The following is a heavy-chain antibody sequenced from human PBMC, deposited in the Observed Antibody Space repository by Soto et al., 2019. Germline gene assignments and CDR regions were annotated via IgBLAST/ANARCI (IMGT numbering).Heavy chain of an antibody. V-gene: IGHV4-39*01. CDR3: ASRGSSSWYGY. J-gene: IGHJ4*02. D-gene: IGHD6-13*01. Sequence: QLQLQESGPGLVKPSETLSLTCTVSGGSISSSSYYWGWIRQPPGKGLEWIGSIYYSGSTYYNPSLKXRXPXSXXTSKNQFSLKLSSVTAADTAVYYCASRGSSSWYGYWGQGTLVTVSS. CDR1: GGSISSSSYY. CDR2: IYYSGST.